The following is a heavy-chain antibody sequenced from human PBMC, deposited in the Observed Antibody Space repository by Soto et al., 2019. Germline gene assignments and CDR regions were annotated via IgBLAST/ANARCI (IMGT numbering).Heavy chain of an antibody. CDR2: IDWDDDK. CDR1: GFSLSTSGMC. J-gene: IGHJ4*02. CDR3: ARILYSSLRGGDHLIDY. D-gene: IGHD5-18*01. V-gene: IGHV2-70*11. Sequence: SGPKLVNTPQTLTLTCTFSGFSLSTSGMCVSWIRQPPGKALEWLARIDWDDDKYYSTSLKTRLTISKDTSKNQVVLTMTNMDPVDTATYYCARILYSSLRGGDHLIDYWGQGTLVTVSS.